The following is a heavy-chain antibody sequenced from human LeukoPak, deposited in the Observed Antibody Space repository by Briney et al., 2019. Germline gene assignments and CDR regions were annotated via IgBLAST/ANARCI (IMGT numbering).Heavy chain of an antibody. CDR2: IYYSGST. V-gene: IGHV4-59*08. J-gene: IGHJ4*02. D-gene: IGHD4-23*01. Sequence: SETLSLTCTVSGGSISSYYWSWIRQPPGKGLEWIGYIYYSGSTNYNPSLKSRVTIPVDTSKNQFSLKLSSVTAADTAVYYCARATTVVTPVDYWGQGTLVTVSS. CDR3: ARATTVVTPVDY. CDR1: GGSISSYY.